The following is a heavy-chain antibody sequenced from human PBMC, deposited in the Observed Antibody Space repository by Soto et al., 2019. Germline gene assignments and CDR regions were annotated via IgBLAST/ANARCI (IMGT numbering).Heavy chain of an antibody. CDR1: GFIFSDYS. D-gene: IGHD5-18*01. J-gene: IGHJ4*02. V-gene: IGHV3-48*02. Sequence: EVQLVESGGGSVQPGGSLSRSCAASGFIFSDYSMNWVRQAPGKGMEWVSYIGGGSSPIYYATSVNGRFTISRDNAKNSLYLTMNSLRDEDTAVYYCARARYSYNYDFDYWGQGTLVTVSS. CDR2: IGGGSSPI. CDR3: ARARYSYNYDFDY.